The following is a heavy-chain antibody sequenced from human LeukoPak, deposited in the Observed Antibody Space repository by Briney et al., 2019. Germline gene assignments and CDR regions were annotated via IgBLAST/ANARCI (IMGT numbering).Heavy chain of an antibody. Sequence: SETLSLTCAVYGGSFSGYYWSWIRQPPGKGLEWIGEINHSGSTNYNPSLKSRVTISVDTSKNQFSLKLSSVTAADTAVYYCARGVRYYYGSGSYGHLDYRGQGTLVTVSS. V-gene: IGHV4-34*01. CDR3: ARGVRYYYGSGSYGHLDY. CDR2: INHSGST. J-gene: IGHJ4*02. CDR1: GGSFSGYY. D-gene: IGHD3-10*01.